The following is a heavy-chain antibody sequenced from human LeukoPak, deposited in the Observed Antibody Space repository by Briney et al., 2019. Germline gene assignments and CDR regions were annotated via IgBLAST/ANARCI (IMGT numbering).Heavy chain of an antibody. Sequence: PSETLSLICTVSGGSISTYYWSWIRQAAGKGLEWIGRIHTSGRTDYNASLRSRVTMSLDTSKNQFSLKLSSVTAADTAFYYCARDLITPPYNWFDPWGQDTLVTVSS. V-gene: IGHV4-4*07. D-gene: IGHD5-24*01. CDR2: IHTSGRT. CDR1: GGSISTYY. CDR3: ARDLITPPYNWFDP. J-gene: IGHJ5*02.